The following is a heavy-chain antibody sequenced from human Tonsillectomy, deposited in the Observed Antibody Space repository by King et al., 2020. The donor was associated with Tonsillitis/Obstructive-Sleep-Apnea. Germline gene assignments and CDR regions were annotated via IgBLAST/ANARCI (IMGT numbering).Heavy chain of an antibody. CDR3: ARLTGSGLHFDS. CDR1: GYTFTNYW. D-gene: IGHD1-14*01. Sequence: EVQLVQSGAEVKKPGESLKISCKGSGYTFTNYWIGWVRQVPGRGLEWLGIIYPRDSDTRSSPSFQGRVTISADKSISTAYLQWSSLKASDTAIYYCARLTGSGLHFDSWGQGTLVTVSS. J-gene: IGHJ4*02. V-gene: IGHV5-51*01. CDR2: IYPRDSDT.